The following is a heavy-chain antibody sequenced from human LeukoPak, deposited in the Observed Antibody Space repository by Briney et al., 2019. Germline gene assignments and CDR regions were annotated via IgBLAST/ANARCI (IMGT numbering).Heavy chain of an antibody. Sequence: GGSLRLSCAASGFTFNKSWMSWVRQAPGKGPEWVANIKEDGTQKYYVDSVRGRFTISRDNSKNTLYLQMNSLRAEDTAVYYCARENYYDSEEDYWGQGTLVTVSS. CDR2: IKEDGTQK. CDR1: GFTFNKSW. J-gene: IGHJ4*02. D-gene: IGHD3-22*01. V-gene: IGHV3-7*03. CDR3: ARENYYDSEEDY.